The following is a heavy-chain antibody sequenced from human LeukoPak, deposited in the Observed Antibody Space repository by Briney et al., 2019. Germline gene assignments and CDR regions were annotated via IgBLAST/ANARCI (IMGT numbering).Heavy chain of an antibody. V-gene: IGHV1-2*02. J-gene: IGHJ5*01. CDR3: ARGQPYGNYNYFDS. Sequence: ASVKVSCKASGYTFTGYYMHWVRQAPGQGLEWMGWINPNSGGTNYAQKFQGRVTMTRDTSISTAYMELSRLRSDDTAVYYCARGQPYGNYNYFDSWGQGTLVTVSS. CDR1: GYTFTGYY. CDR2: INPNSGGT. D-gene: IGHD4-11*01.